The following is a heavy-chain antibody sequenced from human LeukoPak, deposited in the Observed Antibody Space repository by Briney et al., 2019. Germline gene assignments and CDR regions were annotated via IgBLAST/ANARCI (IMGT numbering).Heavy chain of an antibody. J-gene: IGHJ4*02. CDR3: AKGGVGATTPLDY. D-gene: IGHD1-26*01. V-gene: IGHV3-23*01. Sequence: SGGSLRLSCAASGFTFSSYAMSWVRQAPGKGLEWVSAISGSGGSTYYADSVKGRFTISRDNSKNTLYLQMNSLRAEDTAVYYCAKGGVGATTPLDYWGQGTLVTVSS. CDR1: GFTFSSYA. CDR2: ISGSGGST.